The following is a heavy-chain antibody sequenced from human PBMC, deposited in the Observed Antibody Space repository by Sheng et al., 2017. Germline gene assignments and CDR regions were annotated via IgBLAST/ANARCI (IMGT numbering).Heavy chain of an antibody. Sequence: QVQLVESGGGLVKPGGSRRDSPVVPPDSPSVTTTWPGSARLQGRGLEWVSSIGGSSRSIYYADALRGRFTVSRDNAKNSMYLQMDSLTVDDTAVYFCARESGYSSSCYDYWGQGTLVTVSS. CDR1: DSPSVTTT. CDR2: IGGSSRSI. D-gene: IGHD6-13*01. J-gene: IGHJ4*02. CDR3: ARESGYSSSCYDY. V-gene: IGHV3-11*04.